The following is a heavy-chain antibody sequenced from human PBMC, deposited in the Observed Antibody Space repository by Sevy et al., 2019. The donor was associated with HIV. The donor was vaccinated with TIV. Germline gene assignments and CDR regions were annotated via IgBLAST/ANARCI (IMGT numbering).Heavy chain of an antibody. CDR1: GFTFSSYT. V-gene: IGHV3-21*01. J-gene: IGHJ4*02. D-gene: IGHD6-13*01. Sequence: GGSLRLSCAASGFTFSSYTINWVRQAPGKGLEWVSSISSSSGYIYYADSVKGRFTISRDNAKNSLYLQMNSLRAEDTAVYYCARVPIIAAARMYYFDYRGQGTLVTVSS. CDR2: ISSSSGYI. CDR3: ARVPIIAAARMYYFDY.